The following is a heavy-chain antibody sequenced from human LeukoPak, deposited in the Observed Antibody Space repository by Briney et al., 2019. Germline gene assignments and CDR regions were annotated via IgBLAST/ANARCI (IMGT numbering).Heavy chain of an antibody. D-gene: IGHD2-2*01. J-gene: IGHJ3*02. CDR3: ARDDREVVDAFDI. CDR2: IYHSGST. CDR1: GGSISSGGYS. V-gene: IGHV4-30-2*01. Sequence: PSQTLSLTCAASGGSISSGGYSWSWIRQPPGKGLEWIGYIYHSGSTYYNPSLKSRVTISVDRSKNQFSLKLSSVTAADTAVYYCARDDREVVDAFDIWGQGTMVTVSS.